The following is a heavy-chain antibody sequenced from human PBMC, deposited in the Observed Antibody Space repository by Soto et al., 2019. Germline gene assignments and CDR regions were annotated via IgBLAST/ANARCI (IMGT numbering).Heavy chain of an antibody. D-gene: IGHD4-17*01. CDR1: GYTFTSYA. CDR3: ARERRNVDYGDAFDI. Sequence: QVQLVQSGAEVKKPGASVKVSCKASGYTFTSYAMHWVRQAPGQRLEWMGWINAGNGNTKYSQKFQGRVTITRDTSSSNAYMELSSLRSDDTVVYYCARERRNVDYGDAFDIWGQGTMVTVSS. CDR2: INAGNGNT. V-gene: IGHV1-3*01. J-gene: IGHJ3*02.